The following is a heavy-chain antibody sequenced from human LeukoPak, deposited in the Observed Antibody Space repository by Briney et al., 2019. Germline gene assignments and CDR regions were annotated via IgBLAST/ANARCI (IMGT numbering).Heavy chain of an antibody. CDR3: ARETLINVDAFDI. CDR1: GFTLSSYW. J-gene: IGHJ3*02. D-gene: IGHD3-16*01. CDR2: INGDGSST. V-gene: IGHV3-74*01. Sequence: GGSLRLSCAASGFTLSSYWMHWVRQAPGKALVWVSRINGDGSSTGYADSVKGRFTISRDNAKNTLYLQMNSLRAEDTAVYYCARETLINVDAFDIWGQGTMVTVSS.